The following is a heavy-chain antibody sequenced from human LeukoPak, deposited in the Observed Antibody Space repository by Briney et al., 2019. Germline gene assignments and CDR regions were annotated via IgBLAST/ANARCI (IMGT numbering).Heavy chain of an antibody. D-gene: IGHD3-9*01. Sequence: PGRSLRLSCAASGFTFSSYAMHWVRQAPGKGLEWVANINQDGSEKYYVDSVKGRFTISRDNAKNSLYLQMNSLRAEDTAVYYCARDVGSYYDILTGYYGRGWFDPWGQGTLVTVSS. CDR2: INQDGSEK. V-gene: IGHV3-7*01. CDR3: ARDVGSYYDILTGYYGRGWFDP. J-gene: IGHJ5*02. CDR1: GFTFSSYA.